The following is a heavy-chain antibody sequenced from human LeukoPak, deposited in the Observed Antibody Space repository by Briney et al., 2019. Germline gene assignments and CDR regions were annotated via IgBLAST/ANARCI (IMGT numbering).Heavy chain of an antibody. CDR2: IIPIFGIA. CDR1: GGTFSSYA. J-gene: IGHJ6*02. D-gene: IGHD5-24*01. V-gene: IGHV1-69*04. CDR3: ARPPKRVRDGYNWYGMDV. Sequence: SVKVSCKASGGTFSSYAISWVRQAPGQGLEWMGRIIPIFGIANYAQKFQGRVTITADKSTCTAYMELSSLRSEDTAVYYCARPPKRVRDGYNWYGMDVWGQGTTVTVSS.